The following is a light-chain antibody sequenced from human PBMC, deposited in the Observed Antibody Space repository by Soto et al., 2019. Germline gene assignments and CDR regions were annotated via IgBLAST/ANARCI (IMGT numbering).Light chain of an antibody. CDR1: QSTSAY. J-gene: IGKJ1*01. CDR2: AAS. CDR3: QKYDSAART. Sequence: DIQMTQSPSSLSASVGDRVTITCRASQSTSAYLHWYQHKPGRAPKVLIYAASRLQSEVPSRFSGSGSGTDFTLTISSLQPEDVATYYCQKYDSAARTFGQGTKV. V-gene: IGKV1-27*01.